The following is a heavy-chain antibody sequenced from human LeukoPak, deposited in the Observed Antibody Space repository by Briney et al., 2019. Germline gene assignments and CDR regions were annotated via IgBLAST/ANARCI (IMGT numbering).Heavy chain of an antibody. CDR2: INHSGST. D-gene: IGHD3-3*01. V-gene: IGHV4-34*01. Sequence: SETLSLTCAVYGGPFSGYYWSWIRQPPGKGLEWIGEINHSGSTNYNPSLKSRVTISVDTSKNQFSLKLSSVTAADTAVYYCARGPPIFGVARYYYYYMDVRGKGTTVTVSS. CDR1: GGPFSGYY. CDR3: ARGPPIFGVARYYYYYMDV. J-gene: IGHJ6*03.